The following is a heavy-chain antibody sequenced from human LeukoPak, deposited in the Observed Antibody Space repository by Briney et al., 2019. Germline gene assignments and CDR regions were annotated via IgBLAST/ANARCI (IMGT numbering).Heavy chain of an antibody. CDR2: IYYSGST. Sequence: PSETLSLTCAVSGYSISSGHWWGWIRQPPGKGLEWIGYIYYSGSTKYSPSLKSRVTISVDRSKSQLSLKLSSVTATDTAVYYCARHADGSSWAELDCWGQGTLVTVSS. CDR1: GYSISSGHW. V-gene: IGHV4-28*06. CDR3: ARHADGSSWAELDC. J-gene: IGHJ4*02. D-gene: IGHD6-13*01.